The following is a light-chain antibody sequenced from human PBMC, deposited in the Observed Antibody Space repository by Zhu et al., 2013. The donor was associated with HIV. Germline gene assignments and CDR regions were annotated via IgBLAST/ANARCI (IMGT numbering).Light chain of an antibody. J-gene: IGLJ1*01. CDR3: QVWDSSSDHPYV. V-gene: IGLV2-8*01. Sequence: QSALTQPPSASGSPGQSVTISCTGTGSDVGGYNYVSWFQQYPGKAPKLLIYEVNKRSSGVPDRFSGSNSGNTATLTISRVEAGDEADYYCQVWDSSSDHPYVFGTGTK. CDR2: EVN. CDR1: GSDVGGYNY.